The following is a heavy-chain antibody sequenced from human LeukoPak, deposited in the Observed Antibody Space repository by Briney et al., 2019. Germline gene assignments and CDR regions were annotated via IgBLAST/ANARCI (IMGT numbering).Heavy chain of an antibody. CDR1: GGSISSGGYY. CDR3: ARGRDYGDYAGY. CDR2: IYHSGST. V-gene: IGHV4-30-2*01. Sequence: PSETLSLTRTVSGGSISSGGYYWSWIRQPPGKGLEWIGYIYHSGSTYYNPSLKSRVTISVDRSKNQFSLKLSSVTAADTAVYYCARGRDYGDYAGYWGQGTLVTVSS. D-gene: IGHD4-17*01. J-gene: IGHJ4*02.